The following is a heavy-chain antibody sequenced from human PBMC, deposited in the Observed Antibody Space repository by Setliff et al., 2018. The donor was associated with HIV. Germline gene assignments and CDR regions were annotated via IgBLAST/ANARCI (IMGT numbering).Heavy chain of an antibody. D-gene: IGHD3-10*01. Sequence: PSETLSLTCTVAGGSISSGSYYLSWIQQPAGKGLEWIGHIYTSGSTNYNPSLKSRVTIPIDTPKNQFSLKLSSVTAADTAVYYCATYADRESNRFDPRGQGILVTVSS. CDR3: ATYADRESNRFDP. CDR1: GGSISSGSYY. J-gene: IGHJ5*02. V-gene: IGHV4-61*09. CDR2: IYTSGST.